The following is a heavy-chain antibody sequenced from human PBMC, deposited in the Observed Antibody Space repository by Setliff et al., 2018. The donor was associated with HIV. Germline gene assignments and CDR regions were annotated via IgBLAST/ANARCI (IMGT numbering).Heavy chain of an antibody. Sequence: GGSLRLSCAASGITFSSYAMSWVRQAPGKGLEWVSGISGSGGSTYYADSVKGRFAISRDNSKNTLYLQMNSLRAEDAAVYYCAKDPRGYNYGFPDFDYWGQGTLVTVSS. D-gene: IGHD5-18*01. CDR3: AKDPRGYNYGFPDFDY. J-gene: IGHJ4*02. CDR1: GITFSSYA. V-gene: IGHV3-23*01. CDR2: ISGSGGST.